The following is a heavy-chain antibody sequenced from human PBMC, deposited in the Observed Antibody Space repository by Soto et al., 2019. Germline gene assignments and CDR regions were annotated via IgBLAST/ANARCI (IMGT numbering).Heavy chain of an antibody. V-gene: IGHV4-4*02. CDR3: ASRLYYYYYMDV. J-gene: IGHJ6*03. CDR1: SGSISSSNW. Sequence: SETLSLTCAVSSGSISSSNWWSWVRQPPGKGLEWIGEIYHSGSTNYNPSLKSRVTISVDKSKNQFSLKLSSVTAADTAVYYCASRLYYYYYMDVWGKGTTVTVSS. CDR2: IYHSGST.